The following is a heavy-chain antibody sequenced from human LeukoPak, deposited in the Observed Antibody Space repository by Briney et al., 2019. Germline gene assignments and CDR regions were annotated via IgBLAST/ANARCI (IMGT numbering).Heavy chain of an antibody. J-gene: IGHJ5*02. CDR2: INHSGST. CDR1: GGSFSGYY. Sequence: PSETLSLTCAVYGGSFSGYYWSWIRQPPGKGLEWIGEINHSGSTNYNPSLKSRVTISVDTSKNQFSLKLSSVTAADTAVYYCARPQSRGWYRGWFDPWGQGTLVTVSS. D-gene: IGHD6-19*01. CDR3: ARPQSRGWYRGWFDP. V-gene: IGHV4-34*01.